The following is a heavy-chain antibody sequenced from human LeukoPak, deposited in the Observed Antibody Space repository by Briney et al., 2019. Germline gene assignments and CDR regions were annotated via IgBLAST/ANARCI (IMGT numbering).Heavy chain of an antibody. CDR1: GFSLTTSGVG. CDR2: IYWDDDK. CDR3: THIYSYGTFDY. V-gene: IGHV2-5*02. D-gene: IGHD2-15*01. J-gene: IGHJ4*02. Sequence: ESGPTLVSPTQTLTLTCTFSGFSLTTSGVGLGWIRQPPGKALEWLALIYWDDDKRYSPSLTSRLTITKDTSKNQVVLTMTNMDPVDTATYYCTHIYSYGTFDYWGQGTLVTVSS.